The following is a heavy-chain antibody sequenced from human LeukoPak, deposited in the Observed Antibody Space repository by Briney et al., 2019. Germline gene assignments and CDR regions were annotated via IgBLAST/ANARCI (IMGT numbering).Heavy chain of an antibody. CDR1: GGSXSSGGYY. CDR2: IYYSGST. D-gene: IGHD1-26*01. V-gene: IGHV4-31*03. Sequence: TLSLTCTVSGGSXSSGGYYWSWIRQHPGKGLEWIGYIYYSGSTYYNPSLKSRVTISVDTSKNQFSLKLSSVTAADTAVYYCARGPGGSYYSQGYFDYWGQGTLVTVSS. CDR3: ARGPGGSYYSQGYFDY. J-gene: IGHJ4*02.